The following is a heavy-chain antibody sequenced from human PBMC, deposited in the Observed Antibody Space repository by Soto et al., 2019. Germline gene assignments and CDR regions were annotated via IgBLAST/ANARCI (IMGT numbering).Heavy chain of an antibody. CDR2: ISRREGRT. Sequence: GGSLRLSCGRSGFPFATYAMGWVRQASGKGLEWVSGISRREGRTYYADSVRGRFTISRDNSQNTLYLPINGPRDDDTALYYCVKVGNVVVVIEYFDYWGQGSLVTVSS. D-gene: IGHD2-15*01. J-gene: IGHJ4*02. V-gene: IGHV3-23*01. CDR1: GFPFATYA. CDR3: VKVGNVVVVIEYFDY.